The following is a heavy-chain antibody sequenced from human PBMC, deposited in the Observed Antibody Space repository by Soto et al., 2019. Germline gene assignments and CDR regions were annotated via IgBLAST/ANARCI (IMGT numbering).Heavy chain of an antibody. D-gene: IGHD1-26*01. CDR3: ARASGSSYWFDP. CDR2: INPNNGST. J-gene: IGHJ5*02. Sequence: ASVKVSCKASGYTFTGYYMHWVRQAPGQGLEWMGWINPNNGSTNYTQKLQGRVTMTTDTSASTAYMELRSLRSDDTAVYYCARASGSSYWFDPWGQGTLVTVSS. V-gene: IGHV1-18*04. CDR1: GYTFTGYY.